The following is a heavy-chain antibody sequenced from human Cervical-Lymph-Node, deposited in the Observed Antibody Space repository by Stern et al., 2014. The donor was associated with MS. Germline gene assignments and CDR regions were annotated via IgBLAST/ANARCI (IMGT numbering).Heavy chain of an antibody. CDR1: GYAFTSFD. CDR2: TRPKSGET. D-gene: IGHD1-7*01. V-gene: IGHV1-8*01. Sequence: QDQLVQSGAEVKTPGASVKVSCKASGYAFTSFDVHWVRQAPGQGLEWMGWTRPKSGETGYTQEFQGRVTMTRNTSMSTAYMELSSLRPEDTAVYFCARGVPLELHGMDVWXQGTTVTVSS. CDR3: ARGVPLELHGMDV. J-gene: IGHJ6*02.